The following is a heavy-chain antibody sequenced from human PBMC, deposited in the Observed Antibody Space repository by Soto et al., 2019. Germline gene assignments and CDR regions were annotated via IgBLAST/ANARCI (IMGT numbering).Heavy chain of an antibody. D-gene: IGHD6-13*01. V-gene: IGHV1-8*01. J-gene: IGHJ6*02. Sequence: QVQLVQSGAEVKKPGASVKVSCKASGYTFTTYEINWVRQATGQGLEWMGWMNPNSGNTAYAQKFRGRVTMTRNTSISTAYMDLGSLRSVHTAVYYCSRNYRCSWYGMDVWGQWTTVTVSS. CDR1: GYTFTTYE. CDR2: MNPNSGNT. CDR3: SRNYRCSWYGMDV.